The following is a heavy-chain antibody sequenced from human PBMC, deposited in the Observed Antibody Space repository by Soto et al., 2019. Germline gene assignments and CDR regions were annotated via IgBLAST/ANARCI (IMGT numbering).Heavy chain of an antibody. CDR2: IYYSGST. D-gene: IGHD2-2*01. V-gene: IGHV4-28*01. CDR3: ARSGAVPAARGGDAFDI. CDR1: GYSISSSNW. J-gene: IGHJ3*02. Sequence: QVQLQESGPGLVKPSDTLSLTCAVSGYSISSSNWWGWIRQPPGKGLEWIGYIYYSGSTYYNPSLKSRVTMSVDTSKNQFSLKLSSVTAVDTAVYYCARSGAVPAARGGDAFDIWGQGTMVTVSS.